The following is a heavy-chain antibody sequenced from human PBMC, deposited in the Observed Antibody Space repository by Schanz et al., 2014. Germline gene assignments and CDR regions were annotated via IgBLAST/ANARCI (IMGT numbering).Heavy chain of an antibody. J-gene: IGHJ4*02. V-gene: IGHV3-74*01. CDR3: ARAHGNNWYGKGLDY. CDR2: TNGDGTNA. D-gene: IGHD1-1*01. CDR1: GFTLSSYW. Sequence: EVQLVESGGGAVRPGGSLRLSCAASGFTLSSYWMHWVRQVPGKGLEWVSCTNGDGTNAKYADSVKGRFTISRDNAKNSMYLHMKSLRGEDTAVYFCARAHGNNWYGKGLDYWGQGTQVTVSS.